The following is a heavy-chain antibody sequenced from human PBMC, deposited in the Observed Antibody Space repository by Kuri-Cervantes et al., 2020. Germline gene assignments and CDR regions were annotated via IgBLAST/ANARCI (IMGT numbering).Heavy chain of an antibody. D-gene: IGHD5-24*01. J-gene: IGHJ4*02. CDR1: GGSFSGYY. Sequence: ESLKISCAVYGGSFSGYYWSWIRQPPGKGLEWIGEINHSGSTNYNPSLKSRVTISVDTSKNQFSLKLSSVTAADTAVYYCARAVEMATINTGFDYWGQGTLVTVSS. CDR2: INHSGST. V-gene: IGHV4-34*01. CDR3: ARAVEMATINTGFDY.